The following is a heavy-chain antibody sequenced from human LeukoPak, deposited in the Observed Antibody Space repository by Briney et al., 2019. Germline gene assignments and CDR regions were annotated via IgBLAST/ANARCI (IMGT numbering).Heavy chain of an antibody. D-gene: IGHD3-16*01. Sequence: GGSLRLSCSASGFSFSDYDMNWVRQAPGKGLEWVSAISGRSSHVYYGESVKGRFTISRDNAKNSLYLQLDSRGVEDTAVYYCGRAFPPLRTSSAGDLWGQGTLVTVSS. V-gene: IGHV3-21*01. CDR2: ISGRSSHV. CDR3: GRAFPPLRTSSAGDL. CDR1: GFSFSDYD. J-gene: IGHJ1*01.